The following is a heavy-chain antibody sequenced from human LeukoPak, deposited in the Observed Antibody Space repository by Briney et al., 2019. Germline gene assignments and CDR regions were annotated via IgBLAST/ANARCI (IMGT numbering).Heavy chain of an antibody. Sequence: GASVKVSCKASGYTFTGYYMHWVRQAPGQGLEWMGIINPSGGSTSYAQKFQGRVTMTRDTSTSTVYMELSSLRSEDTAVYYCAREGELNWFDPWGQGTLVTVSS. V-gene: IGHV1-46*01. CDR1: GYTFTGYY. CDR3: AREGELNWFDP. J-gene: IGHJ5*02. D-gene: IGHD1-26*01. CDR2: INPSGGST.